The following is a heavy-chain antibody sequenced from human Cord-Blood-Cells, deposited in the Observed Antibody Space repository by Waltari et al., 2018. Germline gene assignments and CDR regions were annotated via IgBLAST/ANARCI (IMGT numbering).Heavy chain of an antibody. CDR3: ARGAWGMDV. CDR2: INHSGST. V-gene: IGHV4-34*01. Sequence: QVQLQQWGAGLLKPSATLSLNCAVYGGSFSGYYWSWIRQPPGKGLEWIGEINHSGSTNYNPSLKSRVTISVDTSKNQFSLKLSSVTAADTAVYYCARGAWGMDVWGQGTTVTVSS. J-gene: IGHJ6*02. CDR1: GGSFSGYY.